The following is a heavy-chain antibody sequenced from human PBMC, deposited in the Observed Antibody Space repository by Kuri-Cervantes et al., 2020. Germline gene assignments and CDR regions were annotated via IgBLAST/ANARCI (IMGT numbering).Heavy chain of an antibody. D-gene: IGHD5-12*01. Sequence: ASVKVSCKASGYTFTSYDINWVRQATGQGLEWMGWMNPNSGNTGYAQKFQGRVTMTRNTSISTAYMELSSLRSEDTAVYYCARGYDHIDIVATMADYWGQGTLVTVSS. V-gene: IGHV1-8*01. CDR2: MNPNSGNT. J-gene: IGHJ4*02. CDR3: ARGYDHIDIVATMADY. CDR1: GYTFTSYD.